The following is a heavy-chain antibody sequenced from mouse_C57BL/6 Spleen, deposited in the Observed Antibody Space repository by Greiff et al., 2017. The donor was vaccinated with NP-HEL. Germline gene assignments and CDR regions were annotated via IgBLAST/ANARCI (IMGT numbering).Heavy chain of an antibody. Sequence: VQLKESGAELVKPGASVKLSCKASGYTFTEYTIHWVKQRSGQGLEWIGWFYPGSGSIKYNEKFKDKATLTADKSSSTVYMELSRLTSEDSAVYFCARHGHYYGSSYDYAMDYWGQGTSVTVSS. J-gene: IGHJ4*01. CDR3: ARHGHYYGSSYDYAMDY. V-gene: IGHV1-62-2*01. CDR2: FYPGSGSI. CDR1: GYTFTEYT. D-gene: IGHD1-1*01.